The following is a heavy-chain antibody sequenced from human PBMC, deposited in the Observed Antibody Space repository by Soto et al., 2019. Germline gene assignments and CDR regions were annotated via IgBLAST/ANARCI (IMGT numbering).Heavy chain of an antibody. CDR1: GFTVSSNY. CDR2: IYSGGSS. Sequence: EVQLVESGGGLIQPGGSLRLSCAASGFTVSSNYMSWVRQTPGKGLEWVSIIYSGGSSYYADSVKGRFTISRDNSKNKLYLQINSLRAEDTAVYYCASCSMITFGGVIVDDAFDMWGQGTMVSVSS. J-gene: IGHJ3*02. CDR3: ASCSMITFGGVIVDDAFDM. D-gene: IGHD3-16*02. V-gene: IGHV3-53*01.